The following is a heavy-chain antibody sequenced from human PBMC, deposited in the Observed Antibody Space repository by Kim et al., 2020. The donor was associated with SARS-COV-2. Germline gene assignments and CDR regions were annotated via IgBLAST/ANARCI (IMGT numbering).Heavy chain of an antibody. J-gene: IGHJ4*02. D-gene: IGHD3-9*01. Sequence: GYAQKFQGRVTMTRNTSISTAYMELSSLRSEDTAVYYCARVDWVREGGDYWGQGTLVTVSS. CDR3: ARVDWVREGGDY. V-gene: IGHV1-8*01.